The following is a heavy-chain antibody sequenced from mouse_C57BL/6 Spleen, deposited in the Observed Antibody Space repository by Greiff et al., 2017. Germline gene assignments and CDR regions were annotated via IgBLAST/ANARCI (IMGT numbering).Heavy chain of an antibody. CDR3: TRSSTVVALYYAMDY. Sequence: QVQLQQSGAELVRPGASVTLSCKASGYTFTDYEMHWVKQTPVHGLEWIGAIAPETGGTAYNQKFKGKAILTADKSSSTAYMELRSLTSEDSAVYYCTRSSTVVALYYAMDYWGQGTSVTVSS. J-gene: IGHJ4*01. D-gene: IGHD1-1*01. V-gene: IGHV1-15*01. CDR2: IAPETGGT. CDR1: GYTFTDYE.